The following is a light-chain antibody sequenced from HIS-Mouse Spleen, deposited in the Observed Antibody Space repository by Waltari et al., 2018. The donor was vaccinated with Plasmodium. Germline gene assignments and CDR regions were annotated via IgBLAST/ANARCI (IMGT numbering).Light chain of an antibody. CDR2: EDS. Sequence: SYELTQPPSVSVSTGKTDRITVSGAALPKNYAYWYLQKSSQAPVLVIYEDSKQPSGIPERFSGTSSGTMATLTISGAQVEDEADYYCYSTDSSGNHRVFGGGTKLTVL. CDR3: YSTDSSGNHRV. V-gene: IGLV3-10*01. CDR1: ALPKNY. J-gene: IGLJ3*02.